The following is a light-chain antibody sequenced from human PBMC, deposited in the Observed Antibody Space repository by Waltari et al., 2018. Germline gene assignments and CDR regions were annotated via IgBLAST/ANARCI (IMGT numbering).Light chain of an antibody. J-gene: IGKJ2*01. CDR3: MQALQTPLT. Sequence: DIVMTQSPLSLPVTPGEPASISCRSSQSLLHSNGYNYLDWYLQKPGQSPQLLIYLGYNRASGVPDRFSGSRSGTDFTLKISRVEAEDVGVYCCMQALQTPLTFGQGTKLEIK. CDR2: LGY. CDR1: QSLLHSNGYNY. V-gene: IGKV2-28*01.